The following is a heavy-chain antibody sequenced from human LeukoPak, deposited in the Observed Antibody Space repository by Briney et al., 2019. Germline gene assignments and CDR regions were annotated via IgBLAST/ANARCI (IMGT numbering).Heavy chain of an antibody. CDR1: GGSISSYY. Sequence: SETLSLTCTVSGGSISSYYWSWIRQPPGKGLEWIGYIYTSGSTNYNPSLKSRVTISVDTSKNQFSLKLSSVTAADTAVYYCARVTILNWFDPWGQGTLVTVSS. CDR2: IYTSGST. CDR3: ARVTILNWFDP. D-gene: IGHD3-3*01. J-gene: IGHJ5*02. V-gene: IGHV4-4*09.